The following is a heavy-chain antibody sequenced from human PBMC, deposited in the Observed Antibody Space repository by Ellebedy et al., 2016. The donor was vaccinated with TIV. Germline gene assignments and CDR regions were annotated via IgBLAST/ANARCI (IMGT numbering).Heavy chain of an antibody. J-gene: IGHJ4*02. D-gene: IGHD2-15*01. CDR1: GFTFSRYA. Sequence: PGGSLSLSCAASGFTFSRYAMNWVRQAPGKGLEWVSTVSNSGGRTSYADSVKDHFTISRDNSKNTLYLQMNSLRAEDTAVYYCAKGCGGSCYWEAYWGQGTLVTVSS. CDR3: AKGCGGSCYWEAY. CDR2: VSNSGGRT. V-gene: IGHV3-23*01.